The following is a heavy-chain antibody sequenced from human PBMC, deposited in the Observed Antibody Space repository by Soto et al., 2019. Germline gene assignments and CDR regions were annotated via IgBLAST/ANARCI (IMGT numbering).Heavy chain of an antibody. Sequence: PGGSLRLSCAASGFIFSDYYMSWIRQAPGKGLEWVSYITSSSSYTKNADSVKGRFTISRDNAKNSLYLQMNSLRAEDTAVYYCARAQYDSGWYYFDSWGQGTQVTVS. V-gene: IGHV3-11*05. CDR3: ARAQYDSGWYYFDS. D-gene: IGHD6-19*01. CDR1: GFIFSDYY. CDR2: ITSSSSYT. J-gene: IGHJ4*02.